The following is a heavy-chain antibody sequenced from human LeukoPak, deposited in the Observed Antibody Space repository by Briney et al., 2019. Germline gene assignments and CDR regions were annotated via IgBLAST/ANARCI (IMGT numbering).Heavy chain of an antibody. Sequence: SLTLSLTCTVSGGSISSGSYYWSWIRQPAGKGLEWIGRIYTSGSTNYNPSLKSRVTISVDTSKNQFSLKLSSVTAADTAVYYCAREVTTPLDYYYYYMDVWGKGTTVTVSS. J-gene: IGHJ6*03. CDR2: IYTSGST. CDR1: GGSISSGSYY. V-gene: IGHV4-61*02. CDR3: AREVTTPLDYYYYYMDV. D-gene: IGHD4-11*01.